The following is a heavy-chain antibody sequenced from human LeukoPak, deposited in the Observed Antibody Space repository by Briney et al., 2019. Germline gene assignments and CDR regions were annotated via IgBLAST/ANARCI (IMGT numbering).Heavy chain of an antibody. CDR1: GFTFSIYA. D-gene: IGHD2-2*01. Sequence: GGSLRLSCAASGFTFSIYAMNWVRQAPGKGLEWVSGISDSGRNTYYSDSVKGRFTISRDNSESTVYLQMNSLAAEDTAQYYCATGCVGSPNCQTTGYDHWGQGTLVTVSS. V-gene: IGHV3-23*01. CDR3: ATGCVGSPNCQTTGYDH. CDR2: ISDSGRNT. J-gene: IGHJ4*02.